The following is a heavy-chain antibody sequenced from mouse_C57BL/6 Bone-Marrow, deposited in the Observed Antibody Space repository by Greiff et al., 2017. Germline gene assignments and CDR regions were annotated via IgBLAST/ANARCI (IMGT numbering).Heavy chain of an antibody. CDR2: IHPNSGST. V-gene: IGHV1-64*01. Sequence: QVQLQQPGAELVKPGASVKLSCKASGYTFTSYWMHWVKQRPGQGLEWIGMIHPNSGSTNYNEKFKSKATLTVDKSSSTAYMQLSSLTSEASAVYYCARSGYYYGSSFWYFDVWGTGTTVTVSS. CDR3: ARSGYYYGSSFWYFDV. J-gene: IGHJ1*03. D-gene: IGHD1-1*01. CDR1: GYTFTSYW.